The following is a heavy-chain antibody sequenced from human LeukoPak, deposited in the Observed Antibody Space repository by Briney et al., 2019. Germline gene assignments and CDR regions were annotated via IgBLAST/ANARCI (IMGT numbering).Heavy chain of an antibody. D-gene: IGHD5-18*01. V-gene: IGHV4-4*09. Sequence: SETLSLTCTVSGGSISSYYWSWIRQPPGKGLEWIGYIYTSGSTNYNPSLKSRVTISVDTSKNQFSLNLSSVTAADTAVYYCARHSYGPRSEYYFDYWGQGTLVTVSS. CDR1: GGSISSYY. J-gene: IGHJ4*02. CDR3: ARHSYGPRSEYYFDY. CDR2: IYTSGST.